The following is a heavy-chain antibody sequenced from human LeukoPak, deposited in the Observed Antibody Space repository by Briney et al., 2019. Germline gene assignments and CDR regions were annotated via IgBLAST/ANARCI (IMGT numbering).Heavy chain of an antibody. J-gene: IGHJ6*03. V-gene: IGHV1-18*01. D-gene: IGHD2-8*01. CDR1: GYTFTSYG. CDR3: ARDVNVLMVYANQPAHYMDV. CDR2: ISAYNGNT. Sequence: ASVKVSCKASGYTFTSYGISWVRQAPGQGLEWMGWISAYNGNTNYAQKLQGRVTMTTDTSTSTAYMELRSLRSDDTAVYYCARDVNVLMVYANQPAHYMDVWGKGTTVTVSS.